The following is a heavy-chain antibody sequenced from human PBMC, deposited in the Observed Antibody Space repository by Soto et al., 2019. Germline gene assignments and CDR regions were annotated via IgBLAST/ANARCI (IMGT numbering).Heavy chain of an antibody. V-gene: IGHV1-69*02. Sequence: VQLVQSGAEVKKPGASVRVSCETSGATSAIYTITWVRQAPGQGLQWMGRIVPALRLTNYAQEFQGRVTITTTHIELTSLTSEDTAVYFCAADKFGAGRVGVHSWGQGTLVTVSS. J-gene: IGHJ5*02. CDR1: GATSAIYT. CDR2: IVPALRLT. CDR3: AADKFGAGRVGVHS. D-gene: IGHD3-10*01.